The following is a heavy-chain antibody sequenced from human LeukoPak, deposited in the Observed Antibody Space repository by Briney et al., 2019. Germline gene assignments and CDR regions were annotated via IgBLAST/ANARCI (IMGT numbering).Heavy chain of an antibody. CDR3: ARFEYGSAAFDI. CDR2: INHSGST. D-gene: IGHD4-17*01. Sequence: SETLSLTCAVYGGSFSGYYWSWIRQPPGKGLEWIGEINHSGSTNYNPSLKSRVTISVDTSKNQFSLKLSSVTAADTAVYYCARFEYGSAAFDIWGQGTMVTVPS. CDR1: GGSFSGYY. J-gene: IGHJ3*02. V-gene: IGHV4-34*01.